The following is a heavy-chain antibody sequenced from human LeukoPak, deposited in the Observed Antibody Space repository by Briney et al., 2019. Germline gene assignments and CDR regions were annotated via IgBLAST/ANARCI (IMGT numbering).Heavy chain of an antibody. CDR1: GFTFSTYW. D-gene: IGHD3-3*01. CDR3: ASHPYYDFWSGPNNYYYYMDV. Sequence: GGSLRLSCAVSGFTFSTYWMSWVRQAPGKGLEWVANIKQDGSEKYCVDSGKGRFTISRDNAKNSLYLQMNSLRAEDTAVYYCASHPYYDFWSGPNNYYYYMDVWGKGTTVTVSS. J-gene: IGHJ6*03. CDR2: IKQDGSEK. V-gene: IGHV3-7*01.